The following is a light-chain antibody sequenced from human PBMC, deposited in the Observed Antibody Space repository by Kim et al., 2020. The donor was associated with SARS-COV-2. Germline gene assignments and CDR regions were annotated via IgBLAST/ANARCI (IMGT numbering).Light chain of an antibody. J-gene: IGKJ4*01. CDR2: GAS. CDR1: QSVSSSY. CDR3: QQYGDSPLT. V-gene: IGKV3-20*01. Sequence: SPGGGATPSCKAGQSVSSSYLAWYQQKPGQAPRLLIYGASRRATGIPDRFSGSGSGTDFTLTISRLEPEDFSVYYCQQYGDSPLTFGGGTKVDIK.